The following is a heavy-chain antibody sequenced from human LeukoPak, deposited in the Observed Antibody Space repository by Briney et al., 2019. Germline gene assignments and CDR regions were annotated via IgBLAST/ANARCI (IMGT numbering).Heavy chain of an antibody. CDR3: ARDLRGSSGQGGDAFDI. Sequence: GRSLRLSCAASGFTFSSYAMHWVRQAPGKGLEWVAVISYDGSNKYYADSVKGRFTISRDNAKNSLYLQMNSLRAEDTAVYYCARDLRGSSGQGGDAFDIWGQGTMVTVSS. D-gene: IGHD6-19*01. J-gene: IGHJ3*02. CDR1: GFTFSSYA. V-gene: IGHV3-30*04. CDR2: ISYDGSNK.